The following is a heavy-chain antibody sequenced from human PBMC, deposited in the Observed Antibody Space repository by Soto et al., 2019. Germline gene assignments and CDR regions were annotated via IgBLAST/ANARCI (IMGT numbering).Heavy chain of an antibody. CDR3: ARPYGDYYYYYGMDV. V-gene: IGHV3-33*01. CDR2: IWYDGSNK. CDR1: GCTFSSYG. J-gene: IGHJ6*02. D-gene: IGHD4-17*01. Sequence: GGSLRLSCAASGCTFSSYGMHWVRQAPGKGLEWVAVIWYDGSNKYYADSVKGRFTISRDNSKNTLYLQMNSLRAEDTAVYYCARPYGDYYYYYGMDVWGQGTTVTVSS.